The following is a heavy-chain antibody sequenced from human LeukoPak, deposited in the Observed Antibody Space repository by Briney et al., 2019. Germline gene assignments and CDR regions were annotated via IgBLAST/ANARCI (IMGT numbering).Heavy chain of an antibody. Sequence: PGGSLRLSCAASGFTFSSYSMNWVRQAPGKGLEWVAVISYDGSNKYYADSVRGRFTISRDNSKNTLYLQMNSLRAEDTAVYYCARPGYSSSSYFDYWGQGTLVTVSS. J-gene: IGHJ4*02. D-gene: IGHD6-6*01. V-gene: IGHV3-30*03. CDR3: ARPGYSSSSYFDY. CDR2: ISYDGSNK. CDR1: GFTFSSYS.